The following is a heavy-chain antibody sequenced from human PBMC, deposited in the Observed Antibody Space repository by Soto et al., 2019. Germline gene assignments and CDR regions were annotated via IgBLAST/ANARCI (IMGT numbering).Heavy chain of an antibody. Sequence: SVKVSCKASGGTFSSYAISWVRQAPGQGLEWMGGIIPIFGTANYAQKFQGRVTITADESTSTAYMELSSLRSEDTAVYYCASPENYYDSSGYGYWGQGTLVTVSS. J-gene: IGHJ4*02. V-gene: IGHV1-69*13. CDR3: ASPENYYDSSGYGY. CDR1: GGTFSSYA. D-gene: IGHD3-22*01. CDR2: IIPIFGTA.